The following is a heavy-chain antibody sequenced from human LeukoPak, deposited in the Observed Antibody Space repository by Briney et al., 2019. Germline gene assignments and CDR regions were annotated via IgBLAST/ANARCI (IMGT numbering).Heavy chain of an antibody. CDR3: ARDPPVTNYYYGMDV. J-gene: IGHJ6*02. CDR1: GFTFSSYS. D-gene: IGHD4-17*01. CDR2: ISSSSSYI. Sequence: GSLRLSCAASGFTFSSYSMNWIRQAPGKGLEWVSSISSSSSYIYYADSVKGRFTISRDNAKNSLYLQMNSLRAEDTAVYYCARDPPVTNYYYGMDVWGQGTTVTVSS. V-gene: IGHV3-21*01.